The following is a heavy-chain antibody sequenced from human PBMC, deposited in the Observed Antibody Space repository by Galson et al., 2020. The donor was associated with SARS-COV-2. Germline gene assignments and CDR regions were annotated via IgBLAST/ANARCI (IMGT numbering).Heavy chain of an antibody. V-gene: IGHV1-2*06. D-gene: IGHD3-9*01. Sequence: ASVKVSCKASGYTFTGHYLHWVRQAPGQGLEWMGRINPNSGGTNYAQNFQGRVTMTRDTSISTAYMELNRLRSDDTAVYYCAINTFYDILTDSGIYYYYYYMDVWGKGTTVTISS. CDR2: INPNSGGT. J-gene: IGHJ6*03. CDR3: AINTFYDILTDSGIYYYYYYMDV. CDR1: GYTFTGHY.